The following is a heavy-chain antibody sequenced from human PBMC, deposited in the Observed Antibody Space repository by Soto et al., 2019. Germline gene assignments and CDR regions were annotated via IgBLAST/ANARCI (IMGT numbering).Heavy chain of an antibody. V-gene: IGHV3-74*01. CDR1: GFTFKSYC. D-gene: IGHD2-15*01. Sequence: PGGSLRLSCEASGFTFKSYCMHWVRQAPGRGLVWVSPISSDGSSRRYADSVQGRFTISRDNAKNTLFLQMNSLRAADTAVYFCARGCSRPKCYGMEVLGPGATVHVFS. CDR2: ISSDGSSR. CDR3: ARGCSRPKCYGMEV. J-gene: IGHJ6*02.